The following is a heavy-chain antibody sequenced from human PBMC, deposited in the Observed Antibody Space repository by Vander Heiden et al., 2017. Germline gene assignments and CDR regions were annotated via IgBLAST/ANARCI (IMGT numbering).Heavy chain of an antibody. Sequence: QVQLVQSGAEVKKPGSSVKVSCKASGGTFSSYAISWVRQAPGQGLEWMGGIIPIFGTANYAQKFQGRVTMTADESTSTAYMELSSLRSEDTAVYYCASGYCTNGVCYNRGTKAHWYFDLWGRGTLVTVSS. CDR3: ASGYCTNGVCYNRGTKAHWYFDL. CDR1: GGTFSSYA. D-gene: IGHD2-8*01. V-gene: IGHV1-69*01. J-gene: IGHJ2*01. CDR2: IIPIFGTA.